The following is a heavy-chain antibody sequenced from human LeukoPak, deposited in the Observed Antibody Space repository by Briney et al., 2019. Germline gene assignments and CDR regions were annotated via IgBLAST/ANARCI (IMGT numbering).Heavy chain of an antibody. D-gene: IGHD5-12*01. CDR2: ISSSSSTI. V-gene: IGHV3-48*04. J-gene: IGHJ4*02. CDR1: GFTFSSYS. Sequence: QPGGSLRLSCAASGFTFSSYSMNWVRQAPGKGLEWVSYISSSSSTIYYADSVKGRFTISRDNAKNSLYLQMNSLRAEDTAVYYCARSPRGYSGYDLNWGQGTLVTVSS. CDR3: ARSPRGYSGYDLN.